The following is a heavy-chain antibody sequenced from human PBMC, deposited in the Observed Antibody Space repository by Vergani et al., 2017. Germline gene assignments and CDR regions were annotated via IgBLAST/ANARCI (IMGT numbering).Heavy chain of an antibody. CDR3: ARTSLRALVGYYYYMDV. J-gene: IGHJ6*03. CDR2: IFPSGNS. D-gene: IGHD3-16*02. CDR1: GDSITNGGFS. Sequence: QLQLQESGSGLVKPSQTLSLTCAVSGDSITNGGFSCNWIRQPPGKGPEWIGYIFPSGNSDHNPSLKNRVSISLDKSKNQFSLWVNSVTAADTAVYFCARTSLRALVGYYYYMDVWGKGKTVVVSS. V-gene: IGHV4-30-2*01.